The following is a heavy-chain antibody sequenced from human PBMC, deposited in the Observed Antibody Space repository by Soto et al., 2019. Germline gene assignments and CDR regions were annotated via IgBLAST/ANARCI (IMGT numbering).Heavy chain of an antibody. CDR2: MSFDGSNK. CDR3: AKEFGWELQLSHPYYNSGMDV. V-gene: IGHV3-30*02. Sequence: GGSPRLSSAASGFTVRSYGMHWVRQAPGKGLEWVALMSFDGSNKYYADSVRGRFTISSDNSKSTLYLQMDILRPEDTAVYYCAKEFGWELQLSHPYYNSGMDVWGQGTTVTVSS. D-gene: IGHD1-1*01. J-gene: IGHJ6*02. CDR1: GFTVRSYG.